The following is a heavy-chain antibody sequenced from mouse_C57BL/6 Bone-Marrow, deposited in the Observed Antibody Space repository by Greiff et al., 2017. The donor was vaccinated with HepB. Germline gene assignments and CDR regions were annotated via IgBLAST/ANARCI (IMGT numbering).Heavy chain of an antibody. CDR3: ARRGYYYFDY. V-gene: IGHV1-55*01. CDR2: IYPGSGST. J-gene: IGHJ2*01. Sequence: QVHVKQSGAELVKPGASVKMSCKASGYTFTSYWITWVKQRPGQGLEWIGDIYPGSGSTNYNEKFKSKATLTVDTSSSTAYMQLSSLTSEDSAVYYCARRGYYYFDYWGQGTTLTVSS. CDR1: GYTFTSYW. D-gene: IGHD1-2*01.